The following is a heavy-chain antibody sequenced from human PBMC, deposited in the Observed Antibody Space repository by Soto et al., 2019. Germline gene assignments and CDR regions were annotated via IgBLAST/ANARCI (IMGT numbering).Heavy chain of an antibody. V-gene: IGHV4-31*03. CDR1: GGSISSGGYY. CDR3: ARDGIFGPFDY. CDR2: IYYSGST. J-gene: IGHJ4*02. Sequence: TLSLTCTVSGGSISSGGYYWSWIRQHPGKGLEWIGYIYYSGSTYYNPSLKSRVTISVDTSKNQFSLKLSSVTAADTAVYYCARDGIFGPFDYWGQGTLVTSPQ. D-gene: IGHD2-15*01.